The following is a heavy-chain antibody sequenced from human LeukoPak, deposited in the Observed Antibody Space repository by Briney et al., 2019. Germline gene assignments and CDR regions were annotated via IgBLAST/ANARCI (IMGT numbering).Heavy chain of an antibody. V-gene: IGHV3-23*01. D-gene: IGHD2-2*01. CDR2: ISGSGGST. CDR3: ARDQRYCSSSSCPWEPFDY. J-gene: IGHJ4*02. Sequence: SGGSLRLSCAASGFTFSSYAMSWVRQAPGKGLEWVSAISGSGGSTYYADSVKGRFTISRDNSKNTLYLQMNSLRAEDTAVYYCARDQRYCSSSSCPWEPFDYWGQGTLVTVSS. CDR1: GFTFSSYA.